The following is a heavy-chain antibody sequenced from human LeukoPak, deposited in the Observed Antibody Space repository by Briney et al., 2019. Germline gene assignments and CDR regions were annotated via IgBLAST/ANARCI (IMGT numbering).Heavy chain of an antibody. V-gene: IGHV1-18*01. D-gene: IGHD3-10*01. CDR1: GYTFTSYG. J-gene: IGHJ5*02. Sequence: ASVKVSCKASGYTFTSYGISWVRQAPGKGLEWMGWISAYNGNTNYAQKLQGRVTMTTDTSTSTAYMELRSLRSDDTAVYYCARERVTMVRGWHNWFDPWGQGTLVTVSS. CDR3: ARERVTMVRGWHNWFDP. CDR2: ISAYNGNT.